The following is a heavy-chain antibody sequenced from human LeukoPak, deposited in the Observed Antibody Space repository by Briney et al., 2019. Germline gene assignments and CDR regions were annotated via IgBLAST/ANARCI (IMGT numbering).Heavy chain of an antibody. CDR2: ISSSSSTI. D-gene: IGHD3-10*01. CDR1: GFTFSSYS. CDR3: ARDGEATVDY. V-gene: IGHV3-48*01. Sequence: GGSLRLSCAASGFTFSSYSMNWVRQAPGKGLEWVSYISSSSSTIYYADSVKGRFTISRDNAKNSPYLQMNSLRAEDTAVYYCARDGEATVDYWGQGTLVTVSS. J-gene: IGHJ4*02.